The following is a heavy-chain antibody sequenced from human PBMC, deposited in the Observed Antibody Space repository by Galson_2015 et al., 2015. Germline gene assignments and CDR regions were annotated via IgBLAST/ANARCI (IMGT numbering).Heavy chain of an antibody. CDR2: INHSGST. V-gene: IGHV4-34*01. D-gene: IGHD2-15*01. CDR3: ARGTNMVVVVAATLAFDI. CDR1: GGSFSGYY. Sequence: SEPLSLTCAVYGGSFSGYYWSWIRQPPGKGLEWIGEINHSGSTNYNPSLKSRVTISVDTSKNQFSLKLSSVTAADTAVYYCARGTNMVVVVAATLAFDIWGQGTMVTVSS. J-gene: IGHJ3*02.